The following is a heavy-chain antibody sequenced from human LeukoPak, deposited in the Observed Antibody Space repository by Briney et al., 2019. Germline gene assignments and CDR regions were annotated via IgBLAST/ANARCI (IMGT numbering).Heavy chain of an antibody. Sequence: SVKVSCKASGGTFSSYAISWVRQAPGQGIEWMGGIIPILGIANYAQKFQGRVTITADKSTSTAYMELSSLRSEDTAVYYCATLKQQLGAFDIWGQGTMVTVSS. CDR2: IIPILGIA. CDR3: ATLKQQLGAFDI. V-gene: IGHV1-69*10. D-gene: IGHD6-13*01. CDR1: GGTFSSYA. J-gene: IGHJ3*02.